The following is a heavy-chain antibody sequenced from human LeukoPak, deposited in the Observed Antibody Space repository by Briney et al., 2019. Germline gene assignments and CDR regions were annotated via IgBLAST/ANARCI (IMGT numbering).Heavy chain of an antibody. D-gene: IGHD4-11*01. Sequence: SETLSLTCSVSGGSISSSSYYWGWIRQPPGKGLEWIGSIYYSGSTYYNPSLKSRVTISVDTSKNQFSLKLSSVTAADTAVYYCARGLPPESAYWGQGTLVTVSS. V-gene: IGHV4-39*07. CDR1: GGSISSSSYY. CDR2: IYYSGST. J-gene: IGHJ4*02. CDR3: ARGLPPESAY.